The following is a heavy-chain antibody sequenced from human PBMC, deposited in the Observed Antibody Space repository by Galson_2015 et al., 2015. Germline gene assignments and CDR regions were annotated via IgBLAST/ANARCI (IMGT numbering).Heavy chain of an antibody. V-gene: IGHV1-3*01. CDR2: INPGNGNT. D-gene: IGHD5/OR15-5a*01. J-gene: IGHJ4*02. CDR1: GYTFTNNG. Sequence: SVKVSCKASGYTFTNNGIHWVRQAPGQRLEWMGWINPGNGNTKYSENFQGRVTITRDTSASTAYMELSSLKSEDTAVYYCARTLSFDYRGQGALVTVSS. CDR3: ARTLSFDY.